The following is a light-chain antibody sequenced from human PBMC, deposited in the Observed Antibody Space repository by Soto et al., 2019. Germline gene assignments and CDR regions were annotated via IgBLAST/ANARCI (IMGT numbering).Light chain of an antibody. CDR3: QQYGTARFS. V-gene: IGKV3-11*01. CDR1: QSVGTF. CDR2: DAS. J-gene: IGKJ2*03. Sequence: EIVLTQSPATLSLSPGESATLSCRASQSVGTFLAWYQHKPGQAPRLLILDASTRATGVPPRFSGSKSGTDFTLTISRLEPEDFAVYYCQQYGTARFSFGQGTKVEIK.